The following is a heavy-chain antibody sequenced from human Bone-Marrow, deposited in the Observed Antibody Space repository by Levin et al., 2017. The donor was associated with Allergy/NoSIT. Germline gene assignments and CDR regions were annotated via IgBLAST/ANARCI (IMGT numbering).Heavy chain of an antibody. J-gene: IGHJ4*02. D-gene: IGHD6-6*01. Sequence: GESLKISCRASAYTFSNYYVHWVRQAPGQGLEWMGTINFSTGSTGYAQDFQGRVTMTRDTSTSTVYMEVSSLTSADTGVYFCARELIAKVVLYSFDYWGQGTLVTVSS. CDR2: INFSTGST. CDR3: ARELIAKVVLYSFDY. CDR1: AYTFSNYY. V-gene: IGHV1-46*01.